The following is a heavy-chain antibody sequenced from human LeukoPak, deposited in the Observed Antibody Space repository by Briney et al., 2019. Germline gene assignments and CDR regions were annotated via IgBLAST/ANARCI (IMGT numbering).Heavy chain of an antibody. D-gene: IGHD3-22*01. CDR2: IIPIFGTA. CDR3: ARVGNYYDSSGSHFPFDY. J-gene: IGHJ4*02. Sequence: SVKVSCKASGGTFSSYAISWVRQAPGQGLEWMGGIIPIFGTANYAQKFQGRVTITADESTSTAYMELSSLRSEDTAVYYCARVGNYYDSSGSHFPFDYWGQGTLVTVSS. V-gene: IGHV1-69*13. CDR1: GGTFSSYA.